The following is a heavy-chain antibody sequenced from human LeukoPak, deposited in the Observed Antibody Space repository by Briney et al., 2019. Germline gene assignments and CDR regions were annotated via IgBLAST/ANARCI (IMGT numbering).Heavy chain of an antibody. J-gene: IGHJ4*02. Sequence: QRGESLKISCAASGFTVSSNYMSWVRQAPGKGLEWVSVIYSDGSTYYADSVKGRFTISRDNSKNTLYLQMNSLRAEDTAVYYCARRDNSGWYYLDYWGQGTLVTVSS. CDR3: ARRDNSGWYYLDY. V-gene: IGHV3-53*01. CDR1: GFTVSSNY. CDR2: IYSDGST. D-gene: IGHD6-19*01.